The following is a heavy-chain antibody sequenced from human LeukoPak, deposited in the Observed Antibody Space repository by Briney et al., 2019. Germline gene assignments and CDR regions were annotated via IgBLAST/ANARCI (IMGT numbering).Heavy chain of an antibody. CDR3: AKDWSGNYNWSDP. Sequence: GGSLRLSCAASGFTFSSYGMSWVRQAPGKGLEWVSAISGSGGSTYYADSVKGRFTISRDNSKNTLYVQMNSLRAEDTAIYYCAKDWSGNYNWSDPWGQGTLVTVSS. J-gene: IGHJ5*02. CDR1: GFTFSSYG. D-gene: IGHD3-3*01. CDR2: ISGSGGST. V-gene: IGHV3-23*01.